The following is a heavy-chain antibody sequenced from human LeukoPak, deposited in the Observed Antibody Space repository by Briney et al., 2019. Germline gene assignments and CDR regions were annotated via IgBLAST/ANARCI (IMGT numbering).Heavy chain of an antibody. CDR3: ARVPDYGDRNWFDP. CDR1: GFTFSSYG. J-gene: IGHJ5*02. D-gene: IGHD4-17*01. Sequence: PGMSLRLFCAASGFTFSSYGMHWVRQAPGKGLEWVAGIWYDGSNKYYADSVKGRFTISRGNSKNTLYLQMNSLRAEDTAVYYCARVPDYGDRNWFDPWGQGTLVSVSS. CDR2: IWYDGSNK. V-gene: IGHV3-33*01.